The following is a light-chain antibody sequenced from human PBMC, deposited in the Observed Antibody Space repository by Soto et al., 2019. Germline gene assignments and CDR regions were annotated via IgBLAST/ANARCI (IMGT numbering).Light chain of an antibody. J-gene: IGKJ1*01. CDR2: TAS. Sequence: DIQMTQSPSSLSASVGDRLTISCRASERISDYLSWYQQKPGKASKLRINTASSLRSGVPSRFSGSGSGTDFTLTIDSLQPEEFATYFCQQTNTAPWTFGQGTKVDIK. CDR3: QQTNTAPWT. V-gene: IGKV1-39*01. CDR1: ERISDY.